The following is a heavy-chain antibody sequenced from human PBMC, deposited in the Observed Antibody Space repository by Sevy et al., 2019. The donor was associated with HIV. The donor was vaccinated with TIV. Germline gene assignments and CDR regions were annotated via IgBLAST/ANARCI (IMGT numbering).Heavy chain of an antibody. J-gene: IGHJ4*02. Sequence: GGSLRLSCAASGFTFSSYAMHWVRQAPGKGLEWVAVISYDGSNKYYADSVKGRFTISRDNSKNTLYLQMNSLRADDTAVYYCARGSYSYGYGYFDYWGQGTLVTVSS. V-gene: IGHV3-30-3*01. CDR1: GFTFSSYA. D-gene: IGHD5-18*01. CDR3: ARGSYSYGYGYFDY. CDR2: ISYDGSNK.